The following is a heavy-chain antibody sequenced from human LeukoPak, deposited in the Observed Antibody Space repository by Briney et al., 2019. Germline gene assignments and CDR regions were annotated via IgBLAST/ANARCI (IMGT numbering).Heavy chain of an antibody. CDR2: IYYSGST. D-gene: IGHD3-22*01. J-gene: IGHJ3*02. Sequence: PSETLSLTCTVSGGSVRSYYWSWLRQPPGKGLEYIGFIYYSGSTNFNPSLKSPVTISIDTSKNQLSLKLSSVTAADTAVYYCARDLRLRYYDSSGYYVPDAFDIWGQGTMVTVS. CDR3: ARDLRLRYYDSSGYYVPDAFDI. CDR1: GGSVRSYY. V-gene: IGHV4-59*02.